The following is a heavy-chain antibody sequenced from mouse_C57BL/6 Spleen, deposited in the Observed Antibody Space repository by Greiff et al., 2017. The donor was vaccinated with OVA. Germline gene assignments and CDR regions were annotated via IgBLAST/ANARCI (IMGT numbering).Heavy chain of an antibody. J-gene: IGHJ1*03. D-gene: IGHD5-1*01. CDR1: GYTFTSYG. Sequence: VQLQQSGAELARPGASVKLSCKASGYTFTSYGISWVKQRTGQGLEWIGEIYPRSGNTYYNEKFKGKATLTADKSSSTAFMELRSLTTEDSVVYICARSRITARVPTGYFDVWGTGTTVTVSS. CDR2: IYPRSGNT. V-gene: IGHV1-81*01. CDR3: ARSRITARVPTGYFDV.